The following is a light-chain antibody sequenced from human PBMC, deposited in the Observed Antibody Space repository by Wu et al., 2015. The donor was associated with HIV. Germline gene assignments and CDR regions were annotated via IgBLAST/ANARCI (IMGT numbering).Light chain of an antibody. CDR3: QQYNNWRPVT. J-gene: IGKJ1*01. CDR2: GAS. Sequence: EIVMTQSPATLSVSPGERATLSCRASQSVSSNLAWYQQKPGQAPRLLIYGASTRATGIPARFSGGGSGTEFTLTISSLQSEDFAIYYCQQYNNWRPVTFGQGTKVEI. V-gene: IGKV3-15*01. CDR1: QSVSSN.